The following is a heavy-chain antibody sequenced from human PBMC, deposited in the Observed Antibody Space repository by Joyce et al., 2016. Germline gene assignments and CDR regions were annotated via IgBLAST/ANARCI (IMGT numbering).Heavy chain of an antibody. CDR3: ASAGNDWYFGL. CDR2: IYLGDSDP. Sequence: EVQLVQSGAEAKKPGESLKIACQGSGYSSTNYWIGWVRQTPGKGLEWMGIIYLGDSDPGYSPSFQGRVTILADKSINTAYLQWSSLEASDTAMYYCASAGNDWYFGLWGRGTLVTVSS. V-gene: IGHV5-51*01. CDR1: GYSSTNYW. J-gene: IGHJ2*01.